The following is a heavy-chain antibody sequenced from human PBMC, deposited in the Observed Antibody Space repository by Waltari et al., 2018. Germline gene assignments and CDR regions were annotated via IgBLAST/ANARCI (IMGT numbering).Heavy chain of an antibody. J-gene: IGHJ6*02. CDR3: AKEAAAGTDYGMDV. CDR1: GFTFDDYA. D-gene: IGHD6-13*01. Sequence: EVQLVESGGVVVQPGGSLRLSCAASGFTFDDYAMHWVRQAPGKGLEWVSLISWDGGSTYYADSVKGRFTISRDNSKNSLYLQMNSLRAEDTALYYCAKEAAAGTDYGMDVWGQGTTVTVSS. CDR2: ISWDGGST. V-gene: IGHV3-43D*04.